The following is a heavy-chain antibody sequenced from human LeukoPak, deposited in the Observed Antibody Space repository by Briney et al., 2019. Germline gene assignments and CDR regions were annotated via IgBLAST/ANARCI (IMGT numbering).Heavy chain of an antibody. J-gene: IGHJ6*02. CDR1: GGTFSSYT. CDR2: IIPILGIA. CDR3: ARGMVDCTNGVCYTNYYGMDV. V-gene: IGHV1-69*02. D-gene: IGHD2-8*01. Sequence: GASVKVSCKASGGTFSSYTISWVRQAPGQGLEWMGRIIPILGIANYAQKFQGRVTITADKSTSTAYMELSSLRSEDTAAYYCARGMVDCTNGVCYTNYYGMDVWGQGTTVTVSS.